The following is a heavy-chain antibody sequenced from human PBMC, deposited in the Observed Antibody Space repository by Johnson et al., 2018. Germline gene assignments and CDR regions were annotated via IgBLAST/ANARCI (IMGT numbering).Heavy chain of an antibody. CDR1: GGSINNFY. D-gene: IGHD4-11*01. CDR2: IYYSGST. CDR3: ARQTVTNAFDL. J-gene: IGHJ3*01. Sequence: QVQLQESGPGLVKPSETLSLTCSVSGGSINNFYWSWIRQPPGKGLEWIGYIYYSGSTHYNPSLERRVTISVDTSKNQFSLKLTSVTTADTAVYYCARQTVTNAFDLWGQGTMVTVSS. V-gene: IGHV4-59*08.